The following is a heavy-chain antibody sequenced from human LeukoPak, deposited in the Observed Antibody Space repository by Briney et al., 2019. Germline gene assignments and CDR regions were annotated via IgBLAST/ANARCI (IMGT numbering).Heavy chain of an antibody. D-gene: IGHD2-2*01. CDR2: IKQDGSEK. Sequence: HPGGSLRLSCAASGFTFSSYWMSWVRQAPGKGLEWVAIIKQDGSEKYYVDSVKGRFTISRDNARNSLYLQMNSLRAEDTAVYYCCTTSYFYGMDVWGRGTTVTVSS. CDR1: GFTFSSYW. CDR3: CTTSYFYGMDV. V-gene: IGHV3-7*01. J-gene: IGHJ6*02.